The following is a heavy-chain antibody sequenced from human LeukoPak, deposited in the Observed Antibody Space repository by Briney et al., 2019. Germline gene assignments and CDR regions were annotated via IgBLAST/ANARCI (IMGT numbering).Heavy chain of an antibody. Sequence: ASVKVSCKASGYTFTSYYIHWVRQAPGQGLEWMGVINPSGASTIYAQKFQGRVTMTRDMSTSTVYMELSSLRSEDTAVYYCARDPLDCSGGSCYLYMDVWGKGTTVTVSS. D-gene: IGHD2-15*01. CDR2: INPSGAST. J-gene: IGHJ6*03. V-gene: IGHV1-46*01. CDR3: ARDPLDCSGGSCYLYMDV. CDR1: GYTFTSYY.